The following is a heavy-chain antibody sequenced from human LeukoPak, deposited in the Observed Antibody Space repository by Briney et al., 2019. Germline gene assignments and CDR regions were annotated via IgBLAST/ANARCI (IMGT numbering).Heavy chain of an antibody. Sequence: SETLSLTCTVSGGSISSSSYYWGWIRQPPGKGLEWIGSIYYSGSTYYNPSLKSRVTISVDTSKNQFSLKLSSVTAADTAVYYCARVCSSSWTRTYYYYMDVWGKGTTVTVPS. CDR1: GGSISSSSYY. V-gene: IGHV4-39*07. CDR3: ARVCSSSWTRTYYYYMDV. D-gene: IGHD6-13*01. CDR2: IYYSGST. J-gene: IGHJ6*03.